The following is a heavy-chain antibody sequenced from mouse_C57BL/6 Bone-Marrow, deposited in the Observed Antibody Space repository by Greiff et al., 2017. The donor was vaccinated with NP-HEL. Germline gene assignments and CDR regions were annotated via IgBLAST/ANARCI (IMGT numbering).Heavy chain of an antibody. CDR2: IRNKANGYTT. CDR3: ARYLYDYGFAY. CDR1: GFTFTDYY. Sequence: EVKLVESGGGLVQPGGSLSLSCAASGFTFTDYYMSWVRQPPGKALEWLGFIRNKANGYTTEYSASVKGRFTISRDNSQSILYLQMNALRAEDSATYYCARYLYDYGFAYWGQGTLVTVSA. D-gene: IGHD2-4*01. V-gene: IGHV7-3*01. J-gene: IGHJ3*01.